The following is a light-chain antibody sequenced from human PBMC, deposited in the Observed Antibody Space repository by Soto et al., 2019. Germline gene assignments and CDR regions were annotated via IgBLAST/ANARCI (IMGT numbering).Light chain of an antibody. CDR3: QQTYSVPLT. CDR2: AAS. V-gene: IGKV1-39*01. Sequence: DIQLTQSPSSLSAFVGDRVSITCRASQSISRYLNWYQQKPGKAPKLLIYAASSLQTGVPSRFSGSGSGTDFTLTITSLQPEDFATYYCQQTYSVPLTFGGGTKVDIK. CDR1: QSISRY. J-gene: IGKJ4*01.